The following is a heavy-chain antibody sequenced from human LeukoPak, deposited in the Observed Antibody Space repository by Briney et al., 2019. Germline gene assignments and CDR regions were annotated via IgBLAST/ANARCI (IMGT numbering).Heavy chain of an antibody. Sequence: SETLSLTCTVSGGSISSYYWSWIRQPPGKGLEWIGYIYYSGSTYYNPSLKSRVTISVDTSKNQFSLKLSSVTAADTAVYYCAREDDYYYYGMDVWGQGTTVTVSS. CDR2: IYYSGST. CDR3: AREDDYYYYGMDV. CDR1: GGSISSYY. J-gene: IGHJ6*02. V-gene: IGHV4-30-4*08.